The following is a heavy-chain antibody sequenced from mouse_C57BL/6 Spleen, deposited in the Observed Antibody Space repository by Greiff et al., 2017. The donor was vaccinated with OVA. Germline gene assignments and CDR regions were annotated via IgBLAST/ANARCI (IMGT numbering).Heavy chain of an antibody. V-gene: IGHV14-1*01. D-gene: IGHD3-2*02. Sequence: EVQLQQSGAELVRPGASVKLSCTASGFNIKDYYMHWVKQRPEQGLEWIGRIDPEDGDTEYAQKFQGKATMTADTSTNTAYLQLSSLTSEDTAVYYCTSTAQAPGFAYWGQGTLVTVSA. CDR3: TSTAQAPGFAY. CDR2: IDPEDGDT. CDR1: GFNIKDYY. J-gene: IGHJ3*01.